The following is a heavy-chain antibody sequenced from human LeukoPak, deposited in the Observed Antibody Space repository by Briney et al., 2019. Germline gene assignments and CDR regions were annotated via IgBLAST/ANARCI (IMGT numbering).Heavy chain of an antibody. Sequence: PSETLSLTCTVSGGSISSNYWSWIRQPPGKGLEWIGYISYSGSTNYNPFLKSRVTISVDTSKIQFSLKLSSVTAADTAVYYCARDARGYYDSPFDYWGQGTLVTVSS. J-gene: IGHJ4*02. CDR3: ARDARGYYDSPFDY. D-gene: IGHD3-22*01. CDR1: GGSISSNY. CDR2: ISYSGST. V-gene: IGHV4-59*12.